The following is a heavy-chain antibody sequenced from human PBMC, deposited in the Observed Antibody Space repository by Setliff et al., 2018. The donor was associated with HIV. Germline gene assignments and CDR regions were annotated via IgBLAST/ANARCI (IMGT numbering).Heavy chain of an antibody. J-gene: IGHJ4*02. CDR1: GFTVSSNY. V-gene: IGHV3-66*02. D-gene: IGHD3-10*01. CDR3: ARGAYGSGSYEINF. Sequence: GGSLRLSCAASGFTVSSNYMSWVRQAPGKGLEWVSVIYGGGTTHYADSVKGRFTISRDNSKNTLYVQMNSLRAEDTAVYYCARGAYGSGSYEINFWGQGTLVTVSS. CDR2: IYGGGTT.